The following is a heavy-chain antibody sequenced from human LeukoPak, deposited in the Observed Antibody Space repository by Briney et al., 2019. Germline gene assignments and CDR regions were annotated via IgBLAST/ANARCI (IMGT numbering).Heavy chain of an antibody. V-gene: IGHV1-18*04. CDR3: ARDSNDYVWGSYPVY. D-gene: IGHD3-16*02. J-gene: IGHJ4*02. CDR2: ISAYHGNT. CDR1: GYTFINYY. Sequence: ASVKVSCKASGYTFINYYMHWVRQAPGQGLEWVGWISAYHGNTNYAQKLQGRVTMTTDTSTSTAYMELRSLRSDDTAVYYCARDSNDYVWGSYPVYWGQGTLVTVSS.